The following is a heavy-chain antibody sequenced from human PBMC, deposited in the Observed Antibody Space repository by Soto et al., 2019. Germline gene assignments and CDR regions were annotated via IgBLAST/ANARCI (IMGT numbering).Heavy chain of an antibody. CDR3: ASAGYCSGGRCPRRERYFDY. V-gene: IGHV1-46*03. J-gene: IGHJ4*02. Sequence: ASVKVSCKASGYTFTSYYMHWVRQAPGQGLEWMGIINPSGGSTSYAQKFQGRVTMTRDTSTSTVYMELSSLRSEDTAVYYCASAGYCSGGRCPRRERYFDYWGQGTLVTVSS. CDR2: INPSGGST. D-gene: IGHD2-15*01. CDR1: GYTFTSYY.